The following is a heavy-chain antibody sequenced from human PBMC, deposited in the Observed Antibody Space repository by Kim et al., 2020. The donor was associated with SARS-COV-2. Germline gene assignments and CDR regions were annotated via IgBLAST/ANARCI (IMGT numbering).Heavy chain of an antibody. CDR3: AKDRIAAAFLYAFDI. V-gene: IGHV3-9*01. CDR2: ISWNSGSI. CDR1: GFTFDDYA. Sequence: GGYLRLSCAASGFTFDDYAMHWVRQAPGKGLEWVSGISWNSGSIGYADSVKGRFTISRDNAKNSLYLQMNSLRAEDTALYYCAKDRIAAAFLYAFDIWGQGTMVTVSS. J-gene: IGHJ3*02. D-gene: IGHD6-13*01.